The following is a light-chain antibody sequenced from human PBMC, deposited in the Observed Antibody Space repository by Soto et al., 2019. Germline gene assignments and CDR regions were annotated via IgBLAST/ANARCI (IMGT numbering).Light chain of an antibody. V-gene: IGLV2-14*01. Sequence: QSVLTQPASVSGSPGQSITISCTVTSSDVGGYNFVSWYQQHPGKAPKLMIYDVSNRPSGVSNRFSGSKSGNTASLTISGLQTEDDADYYCSSYTSSTTEVFGTGTKVTVL. CDR1: SSDVGGYNF. CDR3: SSYTSSTTEV. J-gene: IGLJ1*01. CDR2: DVS.